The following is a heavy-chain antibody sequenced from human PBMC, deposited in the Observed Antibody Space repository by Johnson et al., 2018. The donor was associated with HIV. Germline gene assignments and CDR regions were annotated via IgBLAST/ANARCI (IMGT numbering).Heavy chain of an antibody. CDR3: SKSGLFVLVEYAPDVVDM. Sequence: VLLLESGGSLLQPGGSLRLSCAASGFTFSSYGMHWVRQAPGKGLDLVAFIRYDGSNKNNLASVKGRLIISRDKSKNTLYLQKKRLRFEDTAVYYCSKSGLFVLVEYAPDVVDMWGQGTMVTDSS. CDR1: GFTFSSYG. D-gene: IGHD2-8*02. CDR2: IRYDGSNK. J-gene: IGHJ3*02. V-gene: IGHV3-30*02.